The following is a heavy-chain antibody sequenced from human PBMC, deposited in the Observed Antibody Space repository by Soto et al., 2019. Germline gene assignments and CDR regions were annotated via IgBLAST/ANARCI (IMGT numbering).Heavy chain of an antibody. J-gene: IGHJ5*02. CDR1: GGSFSGYY. Sequence: SETLSLTCAVHGGSFSGYYWSWIRQPPGKGLEWIGEINHSGGTNYNPSLKSRVTISTDTSKNHFSLKLTSVTAADTAVYYCARVRYQLPSSVVWFDPWGQGTLVTVSS. D-gene: IGHD2-2*01. V-gene: IGHV4-34*01. CDR3: ARVRYQLPSSVVWFDP. CDR2: INHSGGT.